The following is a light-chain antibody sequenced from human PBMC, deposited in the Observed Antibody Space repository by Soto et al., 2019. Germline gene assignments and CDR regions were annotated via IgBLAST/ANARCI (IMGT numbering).Light chain of an antibody. CDR1: NFGSKS. Sequence: SYELTQSPSVSVAPGKTARISCGGDNFGSKSVHWYQQKPGQAPVLVIYSDTDRPSGIPERFSGSHSGNAATLTISRVEAGDEADYYCQVWDAPTDHAVFGGGTQLTVL. V-gene: IGLV3-21*04. CDR3: QVWDAPTDHAV. J-gene: IGLJ7*01. CDR2: SDT.